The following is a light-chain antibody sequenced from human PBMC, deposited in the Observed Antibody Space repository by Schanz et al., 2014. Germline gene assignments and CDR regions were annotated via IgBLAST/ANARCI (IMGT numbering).Light chain of an antibody. J-gene: IGKJ2*01. CDR2: GAS. CDR1: QSVSSSY. Sequence: EIVLTQSPGTLSLSPGERATLSCRASQSVSSSYLAWYQQKPGQAPRLLIYGASSRATGIPDRFSGSGSGTDFTLTISSLQPEDFATYYWQQYNYWPPFTFGQGTKLEIK. CDR3: QQYNYWPPFT. V-gene: IGKV3-20*01.